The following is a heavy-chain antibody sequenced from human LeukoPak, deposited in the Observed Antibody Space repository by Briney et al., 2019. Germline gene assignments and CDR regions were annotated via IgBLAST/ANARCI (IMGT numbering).Heavy chain of an antibody. D-gene: IGHD2/OR15-2a*01. CDR3: VRDVSRRIGMDV. V-gene: IGHV3-21*01. Sequence: GGSLRLSCLASGFSFNSYTMNWVREAPGKGLEWVSTISPVSSYTWYAESVKGRFTISRDNPKNSLYLQMDSLRAEYTAVYYCVRDVSRRIGMDVWGQGTTVTVSS. J-gene: IGHJ6*02. CDR1: GFSFNSYT. CDR2: ISPVSSYT.